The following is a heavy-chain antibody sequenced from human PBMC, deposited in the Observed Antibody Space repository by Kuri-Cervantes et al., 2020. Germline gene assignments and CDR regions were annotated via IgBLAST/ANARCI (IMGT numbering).Heavy chain of an antibody. V-gene: IGHV3-30*02. D-gene: IGHD4-11*01. CDR3: ARDRLEERHYRDRKLSNYGYMDV. Sequence: SLKTSWAAGRCPFRHFGMHGVRQAPGKGLEWVAFIQYDGNNKYYVDSVKGRFTISRDNSKNTLYLQMNSLRVENTAVYYCARDRLEERHYRDRKLSNYGYMDVWGKGTTVTVSS. CDR2: IQYDGNNK. CDR1: RCPFRHFG. J-gene: IGHJ6*03.